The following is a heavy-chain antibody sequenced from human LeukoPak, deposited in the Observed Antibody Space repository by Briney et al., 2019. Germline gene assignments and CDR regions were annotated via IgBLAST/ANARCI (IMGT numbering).Heavy chain of an antibody. CDR1: GGTFSGYA. V-gene: IGHV1-69*04. Sequence: GASVKVSCKASGGTFSGYAISWVRQAPGQGLEWMGRIIPILGIANYAQKFQGRVTITADKSTSTAYMELSNLRSEDTAVYYCARVYRAPNGGYCSGGSCFPPPYYFDYWGQGTLVTVSS. D-gene: IGHD2-15*01. CDR2: IIPILGIA. J-gene: IGHJ4*02. CDR3: ARVYRAPNGGYCSGGSCFPPPYYFDY.